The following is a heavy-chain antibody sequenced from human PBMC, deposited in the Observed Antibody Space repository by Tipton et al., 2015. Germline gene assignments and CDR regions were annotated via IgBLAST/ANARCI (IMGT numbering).Heavy chain of an antibody. CDR2: VSYDGGEK. J-gene: IGHJ6*02. D-gene: IGHD3-3*01. V-gene: IGHV3-30*03. CDR3: ARSFGVVNYQSAMDV. CDR1: GFTFGDFA. Sequence: SLRLSCAASGFTFGDFAMHWVRQAPGKGLEWVALVSYDGGEKHRGFTISRDNSKKTLYLQMNNLRAEDTAVYYCARSFGVVNYQSAMDVWGQGTTVTVSS.